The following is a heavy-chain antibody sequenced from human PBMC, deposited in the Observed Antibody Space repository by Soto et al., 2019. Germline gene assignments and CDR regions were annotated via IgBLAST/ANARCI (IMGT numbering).Heavy chain of an antibody. CDR3: ARDAAFSRFDY. V-gene: IGHV3-7*01. CDR2: INQDGSVT. CDR1: GFSFSSSW. J-gene: IGHJ4*02. D-gene: IGHD6-13*01. Sequence: GGSLRLSCAASGFSFSSSWMTWVRQAPGNGLEWLANINQDGSVTNYVDSVKGRFTISRDNAKNSLFLQMNSLRVDDTAVYYCARDAAFSRFDYWGQGTLVTVSS.